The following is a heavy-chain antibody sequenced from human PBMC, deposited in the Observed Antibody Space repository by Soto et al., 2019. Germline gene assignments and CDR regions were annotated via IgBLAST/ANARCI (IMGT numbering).Heavy chain of an antibody. J-gene: IGHJ5*02. CDR1: GGTFSSYA. Sequence: ASVKVSCKASGGTFSSYAISWVRQAPGQGLEWMGGIIPIFGTANYAQKFQGRVTITADESTSIAYMELSSLRSEDTAVYYCARDFGESIEARPGRNWFDPWGQGTLVTVSS. D-gene: IGHD6-6*01. CDR2: IIPIFGTA. V-gene: IGHV1-69*13. CDR3: ARDFGESIEARPGRNWFDP.